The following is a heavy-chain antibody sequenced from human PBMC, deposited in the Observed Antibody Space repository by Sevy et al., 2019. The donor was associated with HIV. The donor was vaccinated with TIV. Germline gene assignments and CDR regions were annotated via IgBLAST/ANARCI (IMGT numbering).Heavy chain of an antibody. D-gene: IGHD3-9*01. J-gene: IGHJ6*02. CDR1: GIIFTTSG. CDR3: SKDFTGYNGMDV. V-gene: IGHV3-30*18. Sequence: GGSLRLSCAVSGIIFTTSGMHWVRQAPGKGLEWVAVISYDGRNKFYGDSVQGRFTISRDNSKNILYLQMNILRAEDTAVYYCSKDFTGYNGMDVWGQGTMVSVSS. CDR2: ISYDGRNK.